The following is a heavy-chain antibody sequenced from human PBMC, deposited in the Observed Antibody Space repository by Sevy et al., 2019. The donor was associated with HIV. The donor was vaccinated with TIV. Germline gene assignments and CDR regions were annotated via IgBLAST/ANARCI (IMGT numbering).Heavy chain of an antibody. CDR3: ARSQSSSWHYFDY. V-gene: IGHV3-30*04. CDR1: GFIFSDYT. D-gene: IGHD6-13*01. CDR2: ISYDGSFT. Sequence: GGSLRLSCAASGFIFSDYTLHWVRQAPGTGLEWVAVISYDGSFTYYADSVEGRFTISRDNSKNTLFLQMNSLRHEYTAVYYCARSQSSSWHYFDYWGQGTLVTVSS. J-gene: IGHJ4*02.